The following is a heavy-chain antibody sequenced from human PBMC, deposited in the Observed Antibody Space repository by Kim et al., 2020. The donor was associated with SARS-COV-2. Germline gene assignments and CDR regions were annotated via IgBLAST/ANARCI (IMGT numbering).Heavy chain of an antibody. CDR1: GFTFTKVW. CDR2: IRSKADGGTA. V-gene: IGHV3-15*01. D-gene: IGHD2-21*01. Sequence: GGSLRLSCAASGFTFTKVWLSWVRQAPGKGLEWVGRIRSKADGGTADYAAPVKGRFTIARDDSKNTLHLQMNGLRAEDTAFYHCTTDYERIGGLCDGEPCYPASRWGQGTLVTVSS. J-gene: IGHJ4*02. CDR3: TTDYERIGGLCDGEPCYPASR.